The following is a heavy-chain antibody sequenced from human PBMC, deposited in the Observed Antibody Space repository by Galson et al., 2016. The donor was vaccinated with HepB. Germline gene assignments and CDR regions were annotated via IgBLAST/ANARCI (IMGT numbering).Heavy chain of an antibody. D-gene: IGHD6-13*01. CDR3: TRVHREGIAAAGFQI. V-gene: IGHV3-74*01. J-gene: IGHJ4*02. CDR1: GFPFSTSW. CDR2: INTDGSST. Sequence: SLRLSCAASGFPFSTSWLQWVRQAPGTGLVWVSRINTDGSSTTYADSVKGRFPISRDNPKNTRYLQMNSLRAEDTALYYCTRVHREGIAAAGFQIWGQGTLVTVSS.